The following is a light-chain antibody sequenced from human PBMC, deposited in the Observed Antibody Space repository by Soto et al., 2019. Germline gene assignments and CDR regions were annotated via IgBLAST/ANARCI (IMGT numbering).Light chain of an antibody. CDR3: CSYAGSNTWV. J-gene: IGLJ7*01. V-gene: IGLV2-23*01. CDR1: SSDLGTYNL. CDR2: QGS. Sequence: QSALTQPASVSGSPGQSITISCTGTSSDLGTYNLVSWYQQHPGKAPKLMIYQGSKRPSGVSDHFSGSKSGNTASLTISGLQAEDEADYYCCSYAGSNTWVFGGGTQLTVL.